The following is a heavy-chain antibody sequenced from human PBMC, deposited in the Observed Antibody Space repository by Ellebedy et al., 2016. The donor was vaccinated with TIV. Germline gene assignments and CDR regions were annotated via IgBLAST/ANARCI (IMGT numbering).Heavy chain of an antibody. CDR2: IYSGGTT. V-gene: IGHV3-66*04. D-gene: IGHD3-22*01. Sequence: GGSLRLSRAASGFTFSNYAMGWVRQAPGKGLEWVSVIYSGGTTYYADSVRGRFTISRDSSKNTLYLQMNSLRAEDTAVYYCARPSVSTGYYQFDFWGQGALVTVSS. J-gene: IGHJ4*02. CDR1: GFTFSNYA. CDR3: ARPSVSTGYYQFDF.